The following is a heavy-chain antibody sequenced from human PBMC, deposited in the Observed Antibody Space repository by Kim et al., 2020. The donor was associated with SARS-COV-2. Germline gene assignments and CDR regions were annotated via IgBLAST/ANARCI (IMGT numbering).Heavy chain of an antibody. V-gene: IGHV1-69*13. CDR3: ARGRYYDSSGYYGEYNWFDP. CDR1: GGTFSSYA. CDR2: IIPIFGTA. Sequence: SVKVSCKASGGTFSSYAISWVRQAPGQGLEWMGGIIPIFGTANYAQKFQGRVTITADESTSTAHMELSSLRSEDTAVYYCARGRYYDSSGYYGEYNWFDPWGQGTLVTVSS. D-gene: IGHD3-22*01. J-gene: IGHJ5*02.